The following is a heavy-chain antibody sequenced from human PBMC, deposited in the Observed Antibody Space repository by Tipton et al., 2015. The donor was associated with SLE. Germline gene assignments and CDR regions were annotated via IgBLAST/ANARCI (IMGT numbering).Heavy chain of an antibody. Sequence: QSGAEVKKPGASVKVSCTASGYTFSSNYIHWVRQAPGQGLEWMGWMNPNSGNTGYAQKFQGRVTMTRNTSISTAYMELSSLRSDDTAVYFCARVYGGNSDYWGQGTLVTVSS. V-gene: IGHV1-8*02. CDR3: ARVYGGNSDY. CDR1: GYTFSSNY. J-gene: IGHJ4*02. CDR2: MNPNSGNT. D-gene: IGHD4-23*01.